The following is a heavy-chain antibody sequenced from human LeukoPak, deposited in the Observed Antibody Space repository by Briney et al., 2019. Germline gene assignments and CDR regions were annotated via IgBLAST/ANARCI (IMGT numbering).Heavy chain of an antibody. J-gene: IGHJ4*02. CDR2: INYSGST. CDR3: ARDGRDYDTTGYYYIDY. V-gene: IGHV4-59*01. D-gene: IGHD3-22*01. Sequence: ASGTLSLTCTVSRGSISNYYWSWIRQPPGKGLEWIGYINYSGSTDYNPSLKSRVTISIDTSKNQFSLRLSSVTAADTAVYYCARDGRDYDTTGYYYIDYWGQGTLVTVSS. CDR1: RGSISNYY.